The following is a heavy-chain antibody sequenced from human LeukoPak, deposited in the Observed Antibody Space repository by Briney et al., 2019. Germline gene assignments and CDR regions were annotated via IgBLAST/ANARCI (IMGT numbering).Heavy chain of an antibody. CDR1: GYTFTGYY. Sequence: ASVKVSCKASGYTFTGYYMHWVRQALGQGLEWMGRINPNSGGTNYAQKFQGRVTMTRDTSISTAYMELSRLRSDDTAVYYCARDLDVGYTEYFQHWGQGTLVTVSS. D-gene: IGHD5-24*01. J-gene: IGHJ1*01. CDR2: INPNSGGT. V-gene: IGHV1-2*06. CDR3: ARDLDVGYTEYFQH.